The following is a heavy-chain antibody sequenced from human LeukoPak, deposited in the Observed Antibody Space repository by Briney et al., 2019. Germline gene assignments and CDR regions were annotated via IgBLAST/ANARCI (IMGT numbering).Heavy chain of an antibody. Sequence: SVKVSCKASGGTFSSYGISWVRQAPGQGLEWMGRIIPIFGTAKYAQKFQGRVTITTDESTSTAYMELSSLRYEDTAVYYCARARGVVVVTAHRGDYYFDYWGQGTVVTVSS. CDR1: GGTFSSYG. J-gene: IGHJ4*02. D-gene: IGHD2-15*01. V-gene: IGHV1-69*05. CDR2: IIPIFGTA. CDR3: ARARGVVVVTAHRGDYYFDY.